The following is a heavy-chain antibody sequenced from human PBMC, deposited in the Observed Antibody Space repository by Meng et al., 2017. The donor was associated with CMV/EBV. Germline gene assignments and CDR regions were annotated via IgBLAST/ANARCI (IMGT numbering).Heavy chain of an antibody. D-gene: IGHD2-2*01. CDR1: GFTFSSYA. CDR2: IYSGGSST. CDR3: AREGCSSTSWGVCAFDI. V-gene: IGHV3-23*03. Sequence: GGSLRLSCAASGFTFSSYAMSWVRQAPGKGLEWVSVIYSGGSSTYYADSVKGRFTISRDNSKNSLYLQMNSLRAEDTAVYYCAREGCSSTSWGVCAFDIWGQGTMVTVSS. J-gene: IGHJ3*02.